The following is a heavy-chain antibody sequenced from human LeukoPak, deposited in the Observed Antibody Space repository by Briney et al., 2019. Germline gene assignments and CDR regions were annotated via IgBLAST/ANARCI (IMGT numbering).Heavy chain of an antibody. CDR2: ISSSGSTI. CDR3: ARDRLWFGGLDVRDYYYGMDV. D-gene: IGHD3-10*01. CDR1: GFTFSDYY. J-gene: IGHJ6*02. V-gene: IGHV3-11*01. Sequence: PGGSLRLSCAASGFTFSDYYMSWIRQTPGKGLEWVSYISSSGSTIYYADSVKGRFTISRDNAKNSLYLQMNSLRAEDTAVYYCARDRLWFGGLDVRDYYYGMDVWGQGTTVTVSS.